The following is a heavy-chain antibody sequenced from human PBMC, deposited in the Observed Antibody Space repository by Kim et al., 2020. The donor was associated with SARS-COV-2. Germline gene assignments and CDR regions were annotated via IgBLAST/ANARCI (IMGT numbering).Heavy chain of an antibody. CDR1: GGSISSSSYY. D-gene: IGHD2-15*01. CDR3: ARPLGSGASDYYGMDV. CDR2: IYYSGST. J-gene: IGHJ6*02. Sequence: SETLSLTCTVSGGSISSSSYYWGWIRQPPGKGLEWIGSIYYSGSTYYNPSLKSRVTISVDTSKNQFSLKLSSVTAADTAVYYCARPLGSGASDYYGMDVWGQGTTVTVSS. V-gene: IGHV4-39*01.